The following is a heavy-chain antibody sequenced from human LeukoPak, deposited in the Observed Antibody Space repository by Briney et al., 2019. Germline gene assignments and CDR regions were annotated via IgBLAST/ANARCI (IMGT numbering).Heavy chain of an antibody. Sequence: SETLSLTCAVYGGSFSGYYWSWIRQPPGKGLEWIGEINHSGSTNYNPSLKSRVTIPVDTSKNQFSLKLSSVTAADTAVYYCARGLGYYGSGSYYNWFDPWGQGTLVTVSS. D-gene: IGHD3-10*01. V-gene: IGHV4-34*01. CDR2: INHSGST. CDR1: GGSFSGYY. J-gene: IGHJ5*02. CDR3: ARGLGYYGSGSYYNWFDP.